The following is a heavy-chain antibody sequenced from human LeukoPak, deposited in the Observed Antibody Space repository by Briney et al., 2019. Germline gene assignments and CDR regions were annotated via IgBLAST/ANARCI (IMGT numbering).Heavy chain of an antibody. CDR1: GFTFSSYG. Sequence: PGGTLRLSYAASGFTFSSYGMSWVRQAPGKGLEWVSAISGSGGSTYYADSVKGRFTISRDNSKNTRYLQMNSLRAEDTAVYYCAKDSKPGYSSSWHGIPNDYWGQGTLVTVSS. D-gene: IGHD6-13*01. V-gene: IGHV3-23*01. CDR3: AKDSKPGYSSSWHGIPNDY. J-gene: IGHJ4*02. CDR2: ISGSGGST.